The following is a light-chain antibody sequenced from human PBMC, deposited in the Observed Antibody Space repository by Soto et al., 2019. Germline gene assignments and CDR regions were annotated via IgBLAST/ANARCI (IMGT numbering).Light chain of an antibody. V-gene: IGKV3-20*01. Sequence: EIVLTQSPGTLSLSPGERATLSCRASQSITSNFLAWYQKKPGQSPMLLIYGASRRAKGIPDRFSGSGSGTDFSLTISRLEPEDFAVSYCQQYGTSLSITFGQGTRLDI. CDR2: GAS. CDR1: QSITSNF. J-gene: IGKJ5*01. CDR3: QQYGTSLSIT.